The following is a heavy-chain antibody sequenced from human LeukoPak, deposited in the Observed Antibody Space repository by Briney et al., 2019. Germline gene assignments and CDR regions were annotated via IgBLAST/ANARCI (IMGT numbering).Heavy chain of an antibody. CDR3: ARGVEYSSSSGLGF. CDR2: IYYSGST. V-gene: IGHV4-59*01. D-gene: IGHD6-6*01. J-gene: IGHJ4*02. CDR1: GGSISSYY. Sequence: PSETLSLTCTVSGGSISSYYWSWIRQPPGKGLEWIGYIYYSGSTNYNPSLKSRVTISVDTSKNQFSLKLSSATAADTAVYYCARGVEYSSSSGLGFWGQGTLVTVSS.